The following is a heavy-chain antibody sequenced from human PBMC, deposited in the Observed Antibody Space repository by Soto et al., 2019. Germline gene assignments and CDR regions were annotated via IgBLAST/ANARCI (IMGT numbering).Heavy chain of an antibody. V-gene: IGHV4-30-4*01. J-gene: IGHJ6*02. CDR3: ARDFARGSGSYSHYCYYYGMDV. D-gene: IGHD3-10*01. CDR1: GGSISSGDYY. Sequence: PSETLSLTCTVSGGSISSGDYYWSWIRQPPGKGLEWIGYIYYSGSTYYNPSLKSRVTISVDTSKNQFSLKLSSVTAADTAVYYCARDFARGSGSYSHYCYYYGMDVWGQGTTVTVSS. CDR2: IYYSGST.